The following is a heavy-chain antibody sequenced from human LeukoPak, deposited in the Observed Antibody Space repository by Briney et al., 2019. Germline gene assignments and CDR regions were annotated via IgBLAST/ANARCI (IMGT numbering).Heavy chain of an antibody. J-gene: IGHJ2*01. CDR3: AREEHYRRYSAL. CDR1: GFTVSSNY. V-gene: IGHV3-53*01. D-gene: IGHD3-16*02. CDR2: SYSGGSS. Sequence: PGGSLRLSCAASGFTVSSNYMSWVRQAPGKGLEWVSVSYSGGSSYYADSVKGRFTISRDNSKNTLYLQMNTLRAEDTAVYFCAREEHYRRYSALWGRGTLVTVSS.